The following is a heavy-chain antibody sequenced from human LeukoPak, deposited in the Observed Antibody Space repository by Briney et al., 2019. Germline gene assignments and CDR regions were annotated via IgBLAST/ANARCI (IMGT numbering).Heavy chain of an antibody. Sequence: GGSLRLSCAASGLTISGHWMAWVRQAPGKGLEWVSTVRGSGGGTYYADSVKGRFTISRDNSKNTLYLQMNSLRAEDTAVYYCAKEPATRWLATFDYWGQGTLVTVSS. J-gene: IGHJ4*02. D-gene: IGHD6-19*01. CDR3: AKEPATRWLATFDY. CDR1: GLTISGHW. CDR2: VRGSGGGT. V-gene: IGHV3-23*01.